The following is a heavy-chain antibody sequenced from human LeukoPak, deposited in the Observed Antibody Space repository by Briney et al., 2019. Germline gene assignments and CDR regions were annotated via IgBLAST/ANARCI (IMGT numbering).Heavy chain of an antibody. Sequence: GXXLRLSCAASGFTFSSYSMNWVRQAPGKGLEWASSISSSSSYIYYADSVKGRFTISRDNAKNSLYLQMNSLRAEDTAVYYCARAGEPIDAFDIWGQGTMVTVSS. CDR1: GFTFSSYS. CDR2: ISSSSSYI. CDR3: ARAGEPIDAFDI. V-gene: IGHV3-21*01. J-gene: IGHJ3*02. D-gene: IGHD7-27*01.